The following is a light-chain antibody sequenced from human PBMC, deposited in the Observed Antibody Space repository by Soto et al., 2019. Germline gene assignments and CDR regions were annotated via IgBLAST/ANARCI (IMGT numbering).Light chain of an antibody. J-gene: IGLJ2*01. CDR1: NSNMGRNY. V-gene: IGLV1-47*01. CDR2: RND. CDR3: AVWDNSLNGVA. Sequence: QAVVTQTPSASGTTGQSVTISCSESNSNMGRNYVYCYQQVPGTAPKLLMYRNDVRPSGVPDRFTGSKSGTSASLAISGLRSEDEADYYCAVWDNSLNGVAFGGGTKLTVL.